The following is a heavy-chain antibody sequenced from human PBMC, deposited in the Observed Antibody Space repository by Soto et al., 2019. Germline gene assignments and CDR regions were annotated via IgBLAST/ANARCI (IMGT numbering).Heavy chain of an antibody. Sequence: SVKVSCKASGGTFSSYAISWVRQAPGQGLEWMGGIIPIFGTANYAQKFQGRVTITADESTSTAYMELSSLRSEDTAVYYRATRFLEWLPMGLYYYYYGMDVWGQGTTVTVSS. J-gene: IGHJ6*02. V-gene: IGHV1-69*13. CDR2: IIPIFGTA. CDR3: ATRFLEWLPMGLYYYYYGMDV. CDR1: GGTFSSYA. D-gene: IGHD3-3*01.